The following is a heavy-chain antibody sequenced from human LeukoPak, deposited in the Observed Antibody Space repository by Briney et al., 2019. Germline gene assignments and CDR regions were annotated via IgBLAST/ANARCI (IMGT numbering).Heavy chain of an antibody. Sequence: GGSLRLSCAASGFTFSSYAMHWVRQAPGKGLEWVAVISYDGSNKYYADSVKGRFTISRDNSKNTLYLQMNSLRAEDTAVYYCATVSRRCSSTSCYMVYWGQGTLVTVSS. J-gene: IGHJ4*02. CDR2: ISYDGSNK. CDR3: ATVSRRCSSTSCYMVY. V-gene: IGHV3-30-3*01. CDR1: GFTFSSYA. D-gene: IGHD2-2*02.